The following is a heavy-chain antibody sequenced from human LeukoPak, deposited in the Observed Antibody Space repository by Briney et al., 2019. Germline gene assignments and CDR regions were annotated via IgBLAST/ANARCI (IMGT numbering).Heavy chain of an antibody. D-gene: IGHD5-12*01. V-gene: IGHV3-23*01. CDR2: MSGSASST. Sequence: GGSLRLSCAASGFTFSSYAMTWVRQAPGKGLEWVSVMSGSASSTYYADSGKGRFTISRDNSKNTLHLEMNSLRAEDTAVYYCAKAHGRGYSGFDMIAYYDYWGQGTLVTVSS. CDR3: AKAHGRGYSGFDMIAYYDY. CDR1: GFTFSSYA. J-gene: IGHJ4*02.